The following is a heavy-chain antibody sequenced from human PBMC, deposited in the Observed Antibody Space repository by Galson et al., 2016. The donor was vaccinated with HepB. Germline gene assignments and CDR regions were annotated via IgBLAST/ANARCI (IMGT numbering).Heavy chain of an antibody. D-gene: IGHD6-19*01. CDR1: GFSFSSYG. Sequence: SLRLSCAASGFSFSSYGMHWVRQAPGKGLEWVAVIANDGRYKFYADSVMDRFTISRDNPKNTLYLQLNSLRAEDTAGYYCAREGAQMAVAGTAFDYWGQGTLVTVSS. CDR3: AREGAQMAVAGTAFDY. J-gene: IGHJ4*02. CDR2: IANDGRYK. V-gene: IGHV3-33*05.